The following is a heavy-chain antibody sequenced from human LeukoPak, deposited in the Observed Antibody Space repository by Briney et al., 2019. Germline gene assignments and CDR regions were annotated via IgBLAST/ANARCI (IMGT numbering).Heavy chain of an antibody. V-gene: IGHV1-2*02. CDR3: ARANFLYCSSSTCLFDY. Sequence: ASVKVSCKASGYTFTDYYMHWVRQAPGQGCEWRGWINPNGGDTNYAQKFQGRVTMTRDTSISTAHMEVSRLRSDDTAVYYCARANFLYCSSSTCLFDYWGQGTLVTVSS. CDR1: GYTFTDYY. CDR2: INPNGGDT. D-gene: IGHD2-2*01. J-gene: IGHJ4*02.